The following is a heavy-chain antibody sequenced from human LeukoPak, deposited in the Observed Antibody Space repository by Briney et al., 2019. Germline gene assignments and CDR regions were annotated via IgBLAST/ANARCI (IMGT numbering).Heavy chain of an antibody. J-gene: IGHJ5*02. CDR2: IYYSGST. D-gene: IGHD2/OR15-2a*01. V-gene: IGHV4-39*01. CDR1: GGSISSSSYY. Sequence: SETLSLTCTVSGGSISSSSYYWGWIRQPPGKGLEWIGSIYYSGSTYYNPSLKSRVTISVDTSKNQFSLKLSSVTAADTAVYYCARHQYFRFLREAWFDPWGQGTLVTVSS. CDR3: ARHQYFRFLREAWFDP.